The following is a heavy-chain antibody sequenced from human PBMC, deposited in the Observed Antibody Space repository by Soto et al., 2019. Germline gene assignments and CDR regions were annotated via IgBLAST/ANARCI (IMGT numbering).Heavy chain of an antibody. CDR3: ASWLKGPDIGNYYYGMDV. D-gene: IGHD2-15*01. CDR1: GGAFSDYA. V-gene: IGHV1-69*12. CDR2: IMPIFRSP. Sequence: QVQLVQSGAEVKKPGSSVKVSCKASGGAFSDYAFSWVRQAPGQGLEWLGGIMPIFRSPDYAQKFQGRVTITADEFTTTAYMAMNSLRSEETAVYYCASWLKGPDIGNYYYGMDVWGQGTTVTVS. J-gene: IGHJ6*02.